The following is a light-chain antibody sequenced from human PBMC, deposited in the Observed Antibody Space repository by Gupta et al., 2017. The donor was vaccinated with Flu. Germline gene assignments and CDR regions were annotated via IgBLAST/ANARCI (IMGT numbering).Light chain of an antibody. V-gene: IGKV3-11*01. CDR2: DIS. Sequence: PSMSPGERATLSCRASQSVSNSLAWYQQKPGQAPRLLIYDISHRATGVSARFSGSGYGTDFTLTISSLEPDDFAVYYCQQRSNWPTFGQGTKVEMK. CDR1: QSVSNS. J-gene: IGKJ1*01. CDR3: QQRSNWPT.